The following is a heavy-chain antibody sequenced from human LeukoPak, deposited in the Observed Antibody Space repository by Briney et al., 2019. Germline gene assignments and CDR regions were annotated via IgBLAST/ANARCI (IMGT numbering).Heavy chain of an antibody. CDR1: GYTFTSYG. J-gene: IGHJ5*02. V-gene: IGHV1-18*01. CDR3: ARDNVDDILTGTLGP. D-gene: IGHD3-9*01. CDR2: ISAYNGNT. Sequence: VASVKVSCKASGYTFTSYGISWVRQAPGQALEWMGWISAYNGNTNYAQKLQGRVTMTTDTSTSTAYMELRSLRSDDTAVYYCARDNVDDILTGTLGPWGQGTLVTVSS.